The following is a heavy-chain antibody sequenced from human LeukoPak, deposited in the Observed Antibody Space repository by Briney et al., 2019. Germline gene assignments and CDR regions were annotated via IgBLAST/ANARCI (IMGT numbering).Heavy chain of an antibody. D-gene: IGHD3-10*01. CDR1: GGSISSSSYY. CDR3: ARRASRDGSGSYSGAFDI. J-gene: IGHJ3*02. CDR2: IYYSGST. V-gene: IGHV4-39*01. Sequence: PSETLSLTCTVSGGSISSSSYYWGWIRQPPGKGLKWIGSIYYSGSTYYNPSLKSRFTTSVDTSKNQFSLKLNSVTAADTAVYYCARRASRDGSGSYSGAFDIWGQGTMVTVSS.